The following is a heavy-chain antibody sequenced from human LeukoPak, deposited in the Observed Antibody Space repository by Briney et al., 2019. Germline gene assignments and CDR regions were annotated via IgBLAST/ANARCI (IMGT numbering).Heavy chain of an antibody. CDR2: ISGSGGST. J-gene: IGHJ4*02. V-gene: IGHV3-23*01. CDR3: APRPDTTIVTFDY. Sequence: GGSLRLSCAASGFTFTSYAMSWVRQAPGKGLEWVSAISGSGGSTYYADSVKGRFTISRDNSKNTLYLQMNSLRAEDTARYYCAPRPDTTIVTFDYWVQGTLVTVSS. CDR1: GFTFTSYA. D-gene: IGHD5-18*01.